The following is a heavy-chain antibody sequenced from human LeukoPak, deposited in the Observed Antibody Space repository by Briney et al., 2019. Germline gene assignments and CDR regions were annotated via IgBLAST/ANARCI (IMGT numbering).Heavy chain of an antibody. V-gene: IGHV3-21*01. J-gene: IGHJ4*02. CDR3: ARGYSGYHFDY. CDR2: ISSSSSSI. CDR1: GFTFSNYS. D-gene: IGHD5-12*01. Sequence: PGGPLRLSCAASGFTFSNYSMNWVRQAPGKGLEWVSSISSSSSSIYYAYSVKGRFTISGDNARTSLHLQMNSLRAEDTAVYYCARGYSGYHFDYWGQGTLVTVSS.